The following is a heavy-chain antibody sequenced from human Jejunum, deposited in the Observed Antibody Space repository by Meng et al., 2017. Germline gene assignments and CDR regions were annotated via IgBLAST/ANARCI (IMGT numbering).Heavy chain of an antibody. CDR3: AKDEELHC. CDR1: RFTFHSFA. CDR2: NRGSGDNT. V-gene: IGHV3-23*04. D-gene: IGHD3-10*01. Sequence: DVPLGDARGGLAQPGGQLRLSCAGSRFTFHSFAMSWVRQTPGKGLEWVSANRGSGDNTFYADSVEGRFTISRVNSKNTLYLQTNSLRAEDTAVYYCAKDEELHCWGQGSLVTVSS. J-gene: IGHJ4*02.